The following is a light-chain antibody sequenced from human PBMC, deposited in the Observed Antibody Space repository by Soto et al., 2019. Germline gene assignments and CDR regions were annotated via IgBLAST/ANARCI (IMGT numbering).Light chain of an antibody. V-gene: IGKV1-13*02. J-gene: IGKJ4*01. CDR1: QGINSA. CDR3: QPFNGYPLA. Sequence: AIQLTQSPSSLSASVGDRVTITCRASQGINSALAWYQQKPGKSPKVLIYYASNLESGVPSRFSGSGSGTDFTLTINSLQPEDFAAYYCQPFNGYPLAFGGGTKVEIK. CDR2: YAS.